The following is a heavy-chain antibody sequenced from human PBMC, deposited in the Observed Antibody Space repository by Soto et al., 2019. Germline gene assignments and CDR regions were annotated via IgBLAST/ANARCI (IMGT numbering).Heavy chain of an antibody. Sequence: QVQLVQSGAEVKKPGASVKVSCKASGYTFTSFGISWVRQAPGQGLEWMGWISAYNGNTNYAENLQGRVTMTTDTSTSRAYIELRSLRSDDTAVYYCARDHRGGTDAFDIWGQGTMVTVSS. D-gene: IGHD2-15*01. J-gene: IGHJ3*02. CDR3: ARDHRGGTDAFDI. CDR1: GYTFTSFG. CDR2: ISAYNGNT. V-gene: IGHV1-18*01.